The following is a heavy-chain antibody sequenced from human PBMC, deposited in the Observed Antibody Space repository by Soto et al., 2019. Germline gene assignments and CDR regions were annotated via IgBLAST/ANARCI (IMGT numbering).Heavy chain of an antibody. CDR2: IWYDGSNK. Sequence: PGGSLILSCAASGFTFSSYGMHWVRQAPGKGLEWVAVIWYDGSNKYYADSVKGRFTISRDNSKNTLYLQMNSLRAEDTAVYYCARVPGPMRRPYYYYGMDGWGQGNTVTFSS. J-gene: IGHJ6*02. CDR1: GFTFSSYG. V-gene: IGHV3-33*01. D-gene: IGHD3-10*01. CDR3: ARVPGPMRRPYYYYGMDG.